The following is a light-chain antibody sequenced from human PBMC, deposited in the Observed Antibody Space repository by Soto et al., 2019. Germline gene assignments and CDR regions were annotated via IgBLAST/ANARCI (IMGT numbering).Light chain of an antibody. CDR3: QQYYSIPLT. CDR1: QSVSSSY. CDR2: DAS. V-gene: IGKV3-20*01. Sequence: EIVLTQSPGTLSLSPVERATLSCRASQSVSSSYLAWYQQKPGQAPRLLIYDASNRATGIPARFSGSGSGTDFTLTISSLQAEDVATYYCQQYYSIPLTFGGGTKVDI. J-gene: IGKJ4*01.